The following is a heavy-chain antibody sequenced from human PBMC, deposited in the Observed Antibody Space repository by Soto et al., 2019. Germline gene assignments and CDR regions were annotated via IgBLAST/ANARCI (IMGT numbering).Heavy chain of an antibody. V-gene: IGHV1-69*13. D-gene: IGHD2-15*01. Sequence: SGNVSCKASGGTFSSYSISWVRQAPGQGLEWMGGIIPIFGTANYAQKFQGRVTITADESTSTAYMELSSLRSEDTAVYYCARDRGLEDIVVVVAATRLYCMDVWGQGTTVTVSS. CDR3: ARDRGLEDIVVVVAATRLYCMDV. CDR2: IIPIFGTA. J-gene: IGHJ6*02. CDR1: GGTFSSYS.